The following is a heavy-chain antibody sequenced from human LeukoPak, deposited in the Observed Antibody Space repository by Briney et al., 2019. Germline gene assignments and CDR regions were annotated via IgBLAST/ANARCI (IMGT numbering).Heavy chain of an antibody. CDR2: IYSGGST. V-gene: IGHV3-66*01. Sequence: GGSLRLSCAASGFTVSSNYMSWVRQAPGKGLEWVSVIYSGGSTYYADSVKGRFTISRDNSKNTLYLQMNSLRAEDTAVYYCARENTYYDILTGYYPYYFDYWGQGTLVTVSS. J-gene: IGHJ4*02. CDR3: ARENTYYDILTGYYPYYFDY. CDR1: GFTVSSNY. D-gene: IGHD3-9*01.